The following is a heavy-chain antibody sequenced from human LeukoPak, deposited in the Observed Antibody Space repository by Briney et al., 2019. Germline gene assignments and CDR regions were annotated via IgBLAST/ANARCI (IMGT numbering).Heavy chain of an antibody. CDR2: FYYSGST. V-gene: IGHV4-59*01. J-gene: IGHJ4*02. CDR3: ARGQGVTYSLNYFDY. Sequence: SETLSLTCTVQGGSFSTYYWSWIRQPQGKGLEWIGHFYYSGSTTYTPSLKRRVTISVDTSRNQFSLKLTSVTAADTAVYYCARGQGVTYSLNYFDYWGQGALVTVSP. CDR1: GGSFSTYY. D-gene: IGHD2-15*01.